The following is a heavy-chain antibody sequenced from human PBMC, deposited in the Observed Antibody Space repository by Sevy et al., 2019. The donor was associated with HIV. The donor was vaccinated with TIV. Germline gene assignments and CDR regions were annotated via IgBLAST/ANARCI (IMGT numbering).Heavy chain of an antibody. CDR1: GFTFDDYA. Sequence: SLRLSCAASGFTFDDYAMHWVRQAPGKGLEWVSGISWNSGSIGYADSVKGRFTISRDNAKNSLYLQMNSLRAEDTALYHCAKVWSGYYYYYGMDVWGQGTTVTVSS. D-gene: IGHD3-10*01. CDR2: ISWNSGSI. V-gene: IGHV3-9*01. CDR3: AKVWSGYYYYYGMDV. J-gene: IGHJ6*02.